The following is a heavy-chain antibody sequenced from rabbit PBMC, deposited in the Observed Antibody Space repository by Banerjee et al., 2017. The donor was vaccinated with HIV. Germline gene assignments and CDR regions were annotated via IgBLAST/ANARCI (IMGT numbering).Heavy chain of an antibody. D-gene: IGHD6-1*01. CDR1: GFSFSNKYV. CDR3: ARDWGAYAGHGYATGWLDL. CDR2: INTCSGNT. J-gene: IGHJ5*01. Sequence: QSLQESGGGLFQPGGSLALTCKASGFSFSNKYVMCWVRQAPGQGLEWIACINTCSGNTVYASWAKGRFTISKTSSTTVTLQMTSLTAADTATYFCARDWGAYAGHGYATGWLDLWGQGTLVTVS. V-gene: IGHV1S40*01.